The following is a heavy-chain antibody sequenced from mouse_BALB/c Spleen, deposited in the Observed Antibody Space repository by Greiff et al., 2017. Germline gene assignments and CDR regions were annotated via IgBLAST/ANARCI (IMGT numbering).Heavy chain of an antibody. CDR2: IYPGDGDT. Sequence: QVQLQQSGPELVKPGASVKISCKASGYAFSSSWMNWVKQRPGQGLEWIGRIYPGDGDTNYNGKFKGKATLTADKSSSTAYMQLSSLTSVDSAVYFCARGGDYDYDWYFDVWGAGTTVTVSS. V-gene: IGHV1-82*01. CDR3: ARGGDYDYDWYFDV. J-gene: IGHJ1*01. D-gene: IGHD2-4*01. CDR1: GYAFSSSW.